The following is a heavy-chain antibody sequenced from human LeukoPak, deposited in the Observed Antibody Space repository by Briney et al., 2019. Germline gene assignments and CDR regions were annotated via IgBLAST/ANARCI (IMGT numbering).Heavy chain of an antibody. J-gene: IGHJ4*02. CDR3: ARVLGSGSLRFDY. D-gene: IGHD1-26*01. CDR1: GGSISSGSYY. CDR2: IYTSGST. V-gene: IGHV4-61*02. Sequence: SETLSLTCTVSGGSISSGSYYWSWIRQPAGKGLEWIGRIYTSGSTNYNPSLKSRVTISVDTSKNQFSLKLSSVTAADTAVYYCARVLGSGSLRFDYWGQGTLVTVSS.